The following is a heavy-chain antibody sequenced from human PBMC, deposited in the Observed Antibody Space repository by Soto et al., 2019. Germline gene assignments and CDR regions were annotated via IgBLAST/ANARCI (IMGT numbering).Heavy chain of an antibody. CDR1: GFTFDDYA. V-gene: IGHV3-9*01. D-gene: IGHD3-3*01. CDR3: TTSYPNDDSRVVAY. J-gene: IGHJ4*02. Sequence: EVQLVESGGGLVQPGRSLRLSCAASGFTFDDYAMHWVRQPPGKGLEWVSGITWNSGSKDYADSVKGRFTISRDNRKNSQYLQMNSLRGEDTALYYCTTSYPNDDSRVVAYWGQGTLVIVSS. CDR2: ITWNSGSK.